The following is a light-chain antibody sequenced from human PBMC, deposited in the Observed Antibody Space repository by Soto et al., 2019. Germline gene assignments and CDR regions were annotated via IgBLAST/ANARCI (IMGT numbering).Light chain of an antibody. CDR3: QHRSSWPPKLT. V-gene: IGKV3-11*01. J-gene: IGKJ4*01. Sequence: EIVLTQSPATLSLSPGERATLSCRASQSVSSYLAWYQQKPGQAPRLLIYDASNRATGIPARFSGSGSGTDFTVTISSLEPADFAVYYCQHRSSWPPKLTFGGGTKVEIK. CDR2: DAS. CDR1: QSVSSY.